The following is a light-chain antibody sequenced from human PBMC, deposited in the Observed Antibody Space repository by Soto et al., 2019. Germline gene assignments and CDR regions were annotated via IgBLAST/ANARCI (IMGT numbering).Light chain of an antibody. CDR1: QTIHNY. J-gene: IGKJ2*01. CDR2: AAS. V-gene: IGKV1-39*01. Sequence: DIQLTQSPSSLSGSVGDRVTITCRASQTIHNYLNWYQQTPGKAPKLLIFAASNLRGVVPSSFSGGGSGTDFTLTINSLLPEAFATYYCQESFRPLYTFGHGTML. CDR3: QESFRPLYT.